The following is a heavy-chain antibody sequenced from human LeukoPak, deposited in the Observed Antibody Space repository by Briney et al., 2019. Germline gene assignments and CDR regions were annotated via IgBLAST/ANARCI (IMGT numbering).Heavy chain of an antibody. J-gene: IGHJ4*02. V-gene: IGHV4-59*01. CDR3: ARDQTGSEGMIDY. CDR2: IYYSGST. CDR1: GFPISSYY. D-gene: IGHD3-10*01. Sequence: SETLSLTCTVYGFPISSYYWSWIRQPPGKGLEWIGYIYYSGSTNYNPSLKSRVTISVDTSKNQFSLKLSSVTAAATAVYYCARDQTGSEGMIDYWGQGTLVTVSS.